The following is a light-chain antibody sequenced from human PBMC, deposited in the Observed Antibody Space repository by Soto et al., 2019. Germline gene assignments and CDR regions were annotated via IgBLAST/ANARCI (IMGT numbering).Light chain of an antibody. V-gene: IGKV3-20*01. CDR1: QTVSSSY. CDR2: DTF. Sequence: EIVLTQSPGTLSLSPGERVTLSCRASQTVSSSYFGWFQQRPGQAPRLLIYDTFYRATGIPDRFSASGSGTDFTLTISRLGPEDFAVYYCHQYSGPPYTVGQGTKLEI. J-gene: IGKJ2*01. CDR3: HQYSGPPYT.